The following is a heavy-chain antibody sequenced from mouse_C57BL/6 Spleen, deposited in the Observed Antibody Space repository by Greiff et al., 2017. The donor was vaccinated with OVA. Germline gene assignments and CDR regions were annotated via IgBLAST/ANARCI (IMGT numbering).Heavy chain of an antibody. CDR2: IRSKSNNYAK. CDR1: GFSFNTYA. J-gene: IGHJ3*01. Sequence: EVKLMESGGGLVQPKGSLKLSCAASGFSFNTYAMNWVRQAPGKGLEWVARIRSKSNNYAKDYADSVKDRFTISRDDSESMLYLQMNNLKTEDTAMYYCVAWAYWGQGTLVTVSA. V-gene: IGHV10-1*01. CDR3: VAWAY.